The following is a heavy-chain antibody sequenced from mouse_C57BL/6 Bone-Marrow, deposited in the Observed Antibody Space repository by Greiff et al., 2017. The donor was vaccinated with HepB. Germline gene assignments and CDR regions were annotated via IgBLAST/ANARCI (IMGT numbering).Heavy chain of an antibody. D-gene: IGHD4-1*02. Sequence: VQLQQSGPELVKPGASVKIPCKASGYTFTDYNMDWVKQSHGKSLEWIGDINPNNGSTIYNQKFKGKATLTVDKSSSTAYMELRSLTSEDTAVYYCARTQLAWFAYWGQGTLVTVSA. CDR2: INPNNGST. V-gene: IGHV1-18*01. J-gene: IGHJ3*01. CDR1: GYTFTDYN. CDR3: ARTQLAWFAY.